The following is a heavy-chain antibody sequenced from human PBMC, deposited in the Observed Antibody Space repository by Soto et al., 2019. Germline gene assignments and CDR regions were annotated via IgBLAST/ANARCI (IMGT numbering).Heavy chain of an antibody. V-gene: IGHV4-39*01. D-gene: IGHD6-19*01. CDR3: VRFGSGWNY. J-gene: IGHJ4*02. CDR2: IYYSGST. CDR1: GGSISSSSYY. Sequence: SGTLSLTCTVSGGSISSSSYYWGWIRQPPGKGLEWIGSIYYSGSTYYNPSLKSRVTISVDTSKNQFSLQLNSVTPEDTAVYYCVRFGSGWNYLGQGSLVPVSS.